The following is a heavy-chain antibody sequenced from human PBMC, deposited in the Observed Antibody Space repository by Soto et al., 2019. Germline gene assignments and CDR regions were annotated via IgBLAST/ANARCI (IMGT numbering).Heavy chain of an antibody. D-gene: IGHD3-10*01. J-gene: IGHJ6*02. V-gene: IGHV5-51*03. CDR2: IYPGDSDT. CDR3: ERRGRGIGVYDYGMDV. Sequence: EVQLVHSGAEVKKPGESLKISCKGSGYSFTSYWIGWVRQMPGKGLVGMGIIYPGDSDTRYSPSFQGQVTISADKSISTAYLQWSSLTASDTAMDYCERRGRGIGVYDYGMDVWGQGTKVTVSS. CDR1: GYSFTSYW.